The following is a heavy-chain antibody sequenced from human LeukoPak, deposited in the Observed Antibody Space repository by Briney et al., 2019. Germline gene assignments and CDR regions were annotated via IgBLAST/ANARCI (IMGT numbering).Heavy chain of an antibody. CDR2: IKEDGSEK. J-gene: IGHJ4*02. Sequence: PGGSLRLSCAASGFTFSRYWMSWVRQATGKGLEWVANIKEDGSEKYYVDSVKGRFTISRDNAKNSLYLQMNSLRAEDTAVYYCARDFVWGQGTLVTVYS. CDR1: GFTFSRYW. CDR3: ARDFV. V-gene: IGHV3-7*01.